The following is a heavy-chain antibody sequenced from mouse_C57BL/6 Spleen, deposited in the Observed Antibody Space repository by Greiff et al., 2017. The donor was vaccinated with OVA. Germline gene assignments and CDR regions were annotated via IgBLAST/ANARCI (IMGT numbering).Heavy chain of an antibody. V-gene: IGHV1-4*01. J-gene: IGHJ4*01. CDR1: GYTFTSYT. CDR3: AIVREGAMDY. D-gene: IGHD2-14*01. Sequence: VQLQQSGAELARPGASVKMSCKASGYTFTSYTMHWVKQRPGQGLEWIGYINPSSGYTKYNQKFKDKATLTADKSSSTAYMQLSSLTSEDSAVYYCAIVREGAMDYWGQGTSVTVSS. CDR2: INPSSGYT.